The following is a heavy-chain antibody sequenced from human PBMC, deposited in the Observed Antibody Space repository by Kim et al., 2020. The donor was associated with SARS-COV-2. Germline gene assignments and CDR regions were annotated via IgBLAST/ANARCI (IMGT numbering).Heavy chain of an antibody. CDR1: GYTFTSYA. Sequence: ASVKVSCKASGYTFTSYAMHWVRQAPGQRLEWMGWINAGNGNTKYSQKFQGRVTITRDTSASTAYMELSSLRSEDTAVYYCARGGGGYSSGWSANGIDYWGQGTLVTVSS. D-gene: IGHD6-19*01. J-gene: IGHJ4*02. CDR3: ARGGGGYSSGWSANGIDY. CDR2: INAGNGNT. V-gene: IGHV1-3*01.